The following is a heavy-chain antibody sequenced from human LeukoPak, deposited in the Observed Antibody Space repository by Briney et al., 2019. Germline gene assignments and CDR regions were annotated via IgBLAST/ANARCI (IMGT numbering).Heavy chain of an antibody. CDR2: IYYSGGT. D-gene: IGHD1-26*01. CDR1: GASISSYY. Sequence: SETLSLTCTVSGASISSYYWSWIRQPPGQGLEWIGYIYYSGGTNYNPSLNSRVTISVDTSKNQFSLRLSSVTAADTALYYCARGSRAVGFDFWGQGTLVTVSS. V-gene: IGHV4-59*01. CDR3: ARGSRAVGFDF. J-gene: IGHJ4*02.